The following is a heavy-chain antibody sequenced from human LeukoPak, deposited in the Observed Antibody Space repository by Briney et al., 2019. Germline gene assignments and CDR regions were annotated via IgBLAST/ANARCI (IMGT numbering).Heavy chain of an antibody. V-gene: IGHV4-4*02. J-gene: IGHJ6*03. D-gene: IGHD6-6*01. CDR3: ARDWGLEARPGYMDV. CDR1: GGSISSSNW. Sequence: SETLSLTCAVSGGSISSSNWWSWVRQSPGKGLEWIGEIYHSGNTNYSPSLESRVTISVDKPKNQFSLRLTSVTAADTAVYFCARDWGLEARPGYMDVWGKGTTVTVSS. CDR2: IYHSGNT.